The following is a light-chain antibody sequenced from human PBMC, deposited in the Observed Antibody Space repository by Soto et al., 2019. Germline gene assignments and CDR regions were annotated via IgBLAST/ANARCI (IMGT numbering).Light chain of an antibody. CDR3: MQVLRPPLT. V-gene: IGKV2-28*01. CDR2: LGS. CDR1: QSLLHSNGYNY. J-gene: IGKJ4*01. Sequence: DIVMTQSPLSLPVTPGEPASISCRSSQSLLHSNGYNYLGWFLQKPAQSPQLLIYLGSGRASGVPDRFSGSGSGTDFTLKISRVEAEDVGVYYCMQVLRPPLTFDGGTKVEIK.